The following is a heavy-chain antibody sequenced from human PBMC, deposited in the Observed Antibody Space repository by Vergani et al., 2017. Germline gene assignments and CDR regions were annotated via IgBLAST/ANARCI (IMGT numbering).Heavy chain of an antibody. CDR1: GFTFSNLW. CDR2: LSASDRRT. V-gene: IGHV3-23*04. D-gene: IGHD6-19*01. J-gene: IGHJ3*02. CDR3: AKVGRSEVAGTFGAFDI. Sequence: EVQLVASGGGLVQRGGSLRLPCEASGFTFSNLWMTWVRQAPGKGLEWVSTLSASDRRTHYADSVKGRFTISRDISKNTLFLHMNSLRPEDTAVYYCAKVGRSEVAGTFGAFDIWGQGTMVTVSS.